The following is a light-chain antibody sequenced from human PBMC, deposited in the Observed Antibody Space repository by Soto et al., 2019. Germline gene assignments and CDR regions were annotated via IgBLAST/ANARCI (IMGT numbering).Light chain of an antibody. J-gene: IGKJ3*01. CDR1: QSVSSSY. CDR2: GAS. Sequence: EIVLTQSPGTLSLSPGERATLSCRAGQSVSSSYLAWYQQKPGQAPRLLIYGASSRATGIPDRFTGSGSGTDFTLTISRLEPEDSAVYYCQQYGGSPPTFGPGTKVEIK. CDR3: QQYGGSPPT. V-gene: IGKV3-20*01.